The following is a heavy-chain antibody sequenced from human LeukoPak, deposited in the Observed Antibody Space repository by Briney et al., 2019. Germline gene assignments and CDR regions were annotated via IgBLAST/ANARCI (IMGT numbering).Heavy chain of an antibody. CDR2: ITTYNGDT. J-gene: IGHJ4*02. Sequence: GASVKVSCKASGYTFTTYGLSWVRQAPGQGLEWMGWITTYNGDTDYAQKLQGKVTMTADTSTSTAYMELRSLRSEDTAVYYCARDNDSRDPPHFDYWGQGTLVTVSS. CDR1: GYTFTTYG. D-gene: IGHD3-16*01. V-gene: IGHV1-18*01. CDR3: ARDNDSRDPPHFDY.